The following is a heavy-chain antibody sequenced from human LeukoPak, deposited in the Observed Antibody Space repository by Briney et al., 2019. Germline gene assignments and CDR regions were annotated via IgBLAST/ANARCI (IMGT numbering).Heavy chain of an antibody. CDR3: AGGGFDP. Sequence: GASVKVSCKASGYNFTAYYVHWVRHAPGQGLEWMGWINPNSGGTNYAQKFQGRVTMTRDTSITTAYMDLSRLTSDDTAVYYCAGGGFDPWGQGTLVTVSS. J-gene: IGHJ5*02. CDR2: INPNSGGT. CDR1: GYNFTAYY. D-gene: IGHD3-16*01. V-gene: IGHV1-2*02.